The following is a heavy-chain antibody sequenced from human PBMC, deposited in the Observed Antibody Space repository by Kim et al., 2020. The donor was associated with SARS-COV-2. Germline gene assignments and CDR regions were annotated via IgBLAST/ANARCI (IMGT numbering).Heavy chain of an antibody. J-gene: IGHJ4*02. Sequence: DGSEKYYVDSVKGRFTIPRDNAKTSLYLQMNSLRAEDTAVYYCARGGTITWGQGTLVTVSS. CDR2: DGSEK. V-gene: IGHV3-7*01. D-gene: IGHD1-20*01. CDR3: ARGGTIT.